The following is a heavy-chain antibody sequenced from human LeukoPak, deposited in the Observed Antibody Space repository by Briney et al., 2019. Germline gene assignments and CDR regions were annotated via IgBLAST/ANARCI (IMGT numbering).Heavy chain of an antibody. Sequence: GASLRLSCAASGCTFSKYAMSWVRQAPGKGLGWVSAISGSDGNTFYADSVKGRFTISRDNSKNTLSLKMNNLRAEDTALYYCARDSSVPYGITDWGQGTLVTVSS. CDR2: ISGSDGNT. CDR3: ARDSSVPYGITD. D-gene: IGHD1-14*01. J-gene: IGHJ4*02. V-gene: IGHV3-23*01. CDR1: GCTFSKYA.